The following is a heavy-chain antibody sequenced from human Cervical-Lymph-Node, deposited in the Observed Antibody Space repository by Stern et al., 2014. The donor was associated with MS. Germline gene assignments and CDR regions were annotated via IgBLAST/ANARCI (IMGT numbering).Heavy chain of an antibody. CDR3: AVRYCSGGRCYSVPDV. Sequence: QVQLVQSGSEVKKPGASVKVSCKASEYTHNNYLIHWVRQAPGQRPDWMGVINPRGATNYAQKVQDRFTMTTDASTSTFYMELSRLRSEDTAVYYCAVRYCSGGRCYSVPDVWGQGTTVIVSS. D-gene: IGHD2-15*01. CDR1: EYTHNNYL. CDR2: INPRGAT. V-gene: IGHV1-46*02. J-gene: IGHJ6*02.